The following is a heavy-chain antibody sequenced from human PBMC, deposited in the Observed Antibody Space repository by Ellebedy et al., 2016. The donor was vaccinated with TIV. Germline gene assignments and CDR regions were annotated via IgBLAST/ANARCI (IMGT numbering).Heavy chain of an antibody. CDR3: ASRFH. CDR1: GGSISGSSYY. Sequence: MPSETLSLTCTVSGGSISGSSYYWGWIRQPPGKGLEWIGSLYYSGSTYYNPSLKGRVTISVDTSKNQFSLNLTSVTAADTAVFFCASRFHWGQGTLVTVSS. D-gene: IGHD3-16*01. J-gene: IGHJ4*02. V-gene: IGHV4-39*01. CDR2: LYYSGST.